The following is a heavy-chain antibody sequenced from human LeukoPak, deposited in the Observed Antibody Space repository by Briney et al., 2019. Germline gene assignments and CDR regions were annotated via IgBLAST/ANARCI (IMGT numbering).Heavy chain of an antibody. CDR3: AKNMMPIVVVPAAAFDY. D-gene: IGHD2-2*01. CDR1: RFTFRRYA. Sequence: GGSLRLPYAASRFTFRRYAMSWVRQAPGKGRAGVSAISGSGGSTYYADSVKGRFTISRDNSKNTLYLQMNSLRAEDTAVYYCAKNMMPIVVVPAAAFDYWGQGTLVTVSS. V-gene: IGHV3-23*01. CDR2: ISGSGGST. J-gene: IGHJ4*02.